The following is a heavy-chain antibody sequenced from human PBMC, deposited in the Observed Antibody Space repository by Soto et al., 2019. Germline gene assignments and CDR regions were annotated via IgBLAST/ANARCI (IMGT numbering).Heavy chain of an antibody. D-gene: IGHD2-2*01. CDR3: AREGRYCTSTSCYGWWFDP. CDR1: GGSFSDYY. CDR2: ASH. V-gene: IGHV4-34*01. Sequence: QVQLQQWGAGLLKPSETLSLTCAVYGGSFSDYYWSWIRQAPGKGLEWIGEASHSNPSLKSRVSISVDTSKNQFSLKLTSETAADTAVYYCAREGRYCTSTSCYGWWFDPWGQGTLVTVSS. J-gene: IGHJ5*02.